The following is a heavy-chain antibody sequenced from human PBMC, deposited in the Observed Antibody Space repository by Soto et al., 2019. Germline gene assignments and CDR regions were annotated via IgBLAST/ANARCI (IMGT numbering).Heavy chain of an antibody. V-gene: IGHV1-3*01. CDR1: GYSFASYV. J-gene: IGHJ6*02. CDR3: ARDFLIAVAANYGMDV. CDR2: INAGNGNT. Sequence: QVQLVQSGAEVKKPGASVKVSCKASGYSFASYVMHWVRQAPGQRREWMGWINAGNGNTKYSQKFQGRVTITRDTSASTAYMELSSLRSEDTAVYYCARDFLIAVAANYGMDVWGQGTAVTVSS. D-gene: IGHD6-19*01.